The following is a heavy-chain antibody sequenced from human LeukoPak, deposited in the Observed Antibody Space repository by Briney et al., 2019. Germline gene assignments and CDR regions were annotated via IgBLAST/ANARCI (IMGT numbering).Heavy chain of an antibody. V-gene: IGHV4-34*01. CDR3: ARVYSSSWYTSEYFQH. CDR1: GGSFSGYY. Sequence: SETLSLACAVYGGSFSGYYWSWIRQPPGKGLEWIGEINHSGSTNYNPSLKSRVTISVDTSKNQFSLKLSSVTAADTAVYYCARVYSSSWYTSEYFQHWGQGTLVTVSS. J-gene: IGHJ1*01. D-gene: IGHD6-13*01. CDR2: INHSGST.